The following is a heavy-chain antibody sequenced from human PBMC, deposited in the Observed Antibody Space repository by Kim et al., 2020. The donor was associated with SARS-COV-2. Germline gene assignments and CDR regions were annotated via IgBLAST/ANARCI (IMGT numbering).Heavy chain of an antibody. CDR2: IKGSGDST. D-gene: IGHD1-26*01. CDR1: GFTFSTYT. CDR3: AKDPGYSESSYYFDY. Sequence: GGSLRLSCTASGFTFSTYTMNWVRQAPGKRLEWVSAIKGSGDSTSYADSVKGRFTISRDNSKNTLFLQMNSLRVEDTAIYYCAKDPGYSESSYYFDYWG. J-gene: IGHJ4*01. V-gene: IGHV3-23*01.